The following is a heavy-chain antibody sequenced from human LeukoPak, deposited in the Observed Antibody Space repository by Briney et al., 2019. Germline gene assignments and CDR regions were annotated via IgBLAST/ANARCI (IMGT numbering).Heavy chain of an antibody. CDR3: ARDYYDSSGYYYDAFGY. CDR2: ISSSSSYI. D-gene: IGHD3-22*01. CDR1: GFTFSSYS. V-gene: IGHV3-21*01. J-gene: IGHJ4*02. Sequence: GGSLRLSCAASGFTFSSYSMNWVRQAPGKGLEWVSSISSSSSYIYYADSVKGRFTISRDNAKNSLYLQMNSLRAEDTAVYYCARDYYDSSGYYYDAFGYWGQGTLVTVSS.